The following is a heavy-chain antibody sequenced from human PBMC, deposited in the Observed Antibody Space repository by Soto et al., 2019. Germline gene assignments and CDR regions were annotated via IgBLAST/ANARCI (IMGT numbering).Heavy chain of an antibody. J-gene: IGHJ5*02. D-gene: IGHD3-22*01. Sequence: WGSLRLSCAASGFTFSSYAIILCRQAPVKGLEWVSAISGSGGSTYYADSVKGRFTISRDNSKNTLYLQMNSLRAEDTAVYYCAKDRPRTYYYDSSGYPWGQGTLVTVSS. CDR3: AKDRPRTYYYDSSGYP. CDR1: GFTFSSYA. V-gene: IGHV3-23*01. CDR2: ISGSGGST.